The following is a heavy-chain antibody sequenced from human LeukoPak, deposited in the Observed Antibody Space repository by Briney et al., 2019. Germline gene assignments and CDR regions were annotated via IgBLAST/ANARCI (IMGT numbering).Heavy chain of an antibody. CDR3: ARDPDF. J-gene: IGHJ4*02. V-gene: IGHV3-48*01. CDR1: GFPFNTYV. CDR2: ISSSSSTK. Sequence: GGSLRLSCAASGFPFNTYVMSWVRQAPGKGLEWVSYISSSSSTKYYADSVKGRFIISRDNAKNSLYLQMNSLRAEDTAVYFCARDPDFWGQGTLVTVSS.